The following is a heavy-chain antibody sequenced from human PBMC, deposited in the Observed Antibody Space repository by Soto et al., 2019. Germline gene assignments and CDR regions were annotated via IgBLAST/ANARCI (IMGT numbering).Heavy chain of an antibody. CDR2: IIPIFGTA. V-gene: IGHV1-69*13. Sequence: ASVKVSWKASGGTFSSYAISWVRQAPGQGLEWMGGIIPIFGTANYAQKFQGRVTITADESTSTAYMELSSLRSEDTAVYHCAGDRSSTGPFDYWGQGTLVTVSS. J-gene: IGHJ4*02. CDR3: AGDRSSTGPFDY. CDR1: GGTFSSYA. D-gene: IGHD3-9*01.